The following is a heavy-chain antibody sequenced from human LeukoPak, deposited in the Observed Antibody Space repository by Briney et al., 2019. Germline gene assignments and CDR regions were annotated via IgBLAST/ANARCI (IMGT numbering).Heavy chain of an antibody. CDR3: ARDVGGSGSFDY. J-gene: IGHJ4*02. V-gene: IGHV4-59*01. Sequence: SSDTLSLTCTVSGGSISSYYWSWIRQPPGKGLEWIGYISDSGSTNYNPSLKSRVTISVDTSKNQFSLKLSSVTAADTAVYYCARDVGGSGSFDYWGQGTLVTVSS. CDR2: ISDSGST. D-gene: IGHD3-10*01. CDR1: GGSISSYY.